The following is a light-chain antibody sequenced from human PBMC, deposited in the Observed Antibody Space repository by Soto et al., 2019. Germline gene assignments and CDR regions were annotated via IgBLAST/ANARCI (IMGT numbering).Light chain of an antibody. CDR1: SSNIGSNN. V-gene: IGLV1-44*01. Sequence: QSVLTQTPSASGTPGQRVNISCSGSSSNIGSNNVNWYQQLPGTAPKLLIYSNNQRPSGVPDRCSGYKSGTSASLAISGLQSEDEADYYCEAWDDSLNGVVFGVGTQLTVL. J-gene: IGLJ2*01. CDR3: EAWDDSLNGVV. CDR2: SNN.